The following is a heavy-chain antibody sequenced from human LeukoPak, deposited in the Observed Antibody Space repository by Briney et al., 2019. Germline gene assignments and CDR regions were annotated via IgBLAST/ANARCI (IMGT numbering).Heavy chain of an antibody. CDR3: ARLREIPVFGVVTKSTSYFDY. D-gene: IGHD3-3*01. V-gene: IGHV3-7*01. CDR1: GFTFTNYC. CDR2: IKHGRSNN. Sequence: PAGSLSLSCAASGFTFTNYCLSWVRQAPGKGLELVANIKHGRSNNYYVDSVRGRFTISRDNAMNSLYLQMTSLRAEDTAVYYCARLREIPVFGVVTKSTSYFDYWGQGTLVTVSS. J-gene: IGHJ4*02.